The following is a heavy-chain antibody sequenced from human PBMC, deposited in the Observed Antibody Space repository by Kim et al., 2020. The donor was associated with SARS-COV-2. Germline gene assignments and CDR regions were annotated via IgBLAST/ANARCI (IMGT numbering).Heavy chain of an antibody. CDR3: AKNHDRTTVTNWYFDL. D-gene: IGHD4-17*01. Sequence: SVKGRFTISRDNSKNTLYLQMNSLRDEDTAVYYCAKNHDRTTVTNWYFDLWGRGTLVTVSS. J-gene: IGHJ2*01. V-gene: IGHV3-23*01.